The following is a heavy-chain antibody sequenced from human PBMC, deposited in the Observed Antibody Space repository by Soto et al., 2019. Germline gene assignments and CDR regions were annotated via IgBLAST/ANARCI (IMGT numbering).Heavy chain of an antibody. Sequence: GGSLRFSCAASGFTFSNYWMHWVRQAPGKGLVWVSRINTDGSSTNYADSVKGRFTISRDNAKNTLSLQMNSLRAEDTAMYYCARGYSGADYWGQGTLVTVSS. J-gene: IGHJ4*02. CDR1: GFTFSNYW. V-gene: IGHV3-74*01. D-gene: IGHD4-4*01. CDR2: INTDGSST. CDR3: ARGYSGADY.